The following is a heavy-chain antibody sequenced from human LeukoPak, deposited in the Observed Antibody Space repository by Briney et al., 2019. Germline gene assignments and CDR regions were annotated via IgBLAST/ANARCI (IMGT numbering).Heavy chain of an antibody. CDR2: ISGSGGST. Sequence: GGSLRLSCAASGFTFSSYAMSWVRQAPGKGLEWVSAISGSGGSTYYADSVKGRFTISRDNSKNTLYLQMNSLRAEDTAVYYVTVYGSGTGENWFDPWGQGTLVTVSS. V-gene: IGHV3-23*01. CDR1: GFTFSSYA. J-gene: IGHJ5*02. D-gene: IGHD3-10*01. CDR3: TVYGSGTGENWFDP.